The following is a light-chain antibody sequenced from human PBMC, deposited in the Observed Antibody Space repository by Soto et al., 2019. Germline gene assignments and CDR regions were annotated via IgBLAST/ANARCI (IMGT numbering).Light chain of an antibody. Sequence: QSALTQPASVSGSPGQSISISCTGTSSDVGAYNFVSWYQQHPGKAPKLMIYEVSNRPSGVSNRFFGSKSGNTASLTISGLQAEDEADYYCSSYTSSSTLVFGSGTQLTVL. CDR1: SSDVGAYNF. V-gene: IGLV2-14*01. CDR3: SSYTSSSTLV. J-gene: IGLJ1*01. CDR2: EVS.